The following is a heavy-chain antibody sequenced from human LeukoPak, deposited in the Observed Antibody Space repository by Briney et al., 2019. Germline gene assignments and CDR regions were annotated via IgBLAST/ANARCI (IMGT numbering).Heavy chain of an antibody. CDR3: VRGPYGSSISNWFDP. V-gene: IGHV4-59*01. CDR1: GGSMSSYS. D-gene: IGHD3-10*01. CDR2: IYYNGDT. J-gene: IGHJ5*02. Sequence: SETLSLTCTVSGGSMSSYSWSWIRQTPGKGLEWIGYIYYNGDTHYNPSLNSRLSMSVDTPEKQFSLNLWSVTAVDTAVYYCVRGPYGSSISNWFDPWGQGLLVTVSS.